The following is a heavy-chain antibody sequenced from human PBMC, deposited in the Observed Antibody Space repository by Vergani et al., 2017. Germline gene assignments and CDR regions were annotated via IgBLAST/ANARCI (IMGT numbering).Heavy chain of an antibody. J-gene: IGHJ3*02. V-gene: IGHV4-4*07. CDR2: IYTSGST. CDR1: GGSISSYY. D-gene: IGHD2-21*01. CDR3: ARGHLFHPPDPFDI. Sequence: QVQLQESGPGLVKPSETLSLTCTVSGGSISSYYWSWIRQPAGKGLEWIGRIYTSGSTNYNPSLKSRVTMSVDTSKNQFSLKLSSVTAADTAVYYCARGHLFHPPDPFDIWGQGTMVTVSS.